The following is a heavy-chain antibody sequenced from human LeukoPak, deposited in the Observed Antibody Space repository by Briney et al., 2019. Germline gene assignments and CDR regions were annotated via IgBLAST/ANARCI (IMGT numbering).Heavy chain of an antibody. CDR3: ASLMTTVVTRGYYFDY. CDR1: GGTFSSYA. CDR2: IIPILGIA. D-gene: IGHD4-23*01. J-gene: IGHJ4*02. Sequence: GASVTVSCKASGGTFSSYAISWVRQAPGQGLEWMGRIIPILGIANYAQKFQGRVTITADKSTSTAYMELSSLRSEDTAVYYCASLMTTVVTRGYYFDYWGQGTLVTVSS. V-gene: IGHV1-69*04.